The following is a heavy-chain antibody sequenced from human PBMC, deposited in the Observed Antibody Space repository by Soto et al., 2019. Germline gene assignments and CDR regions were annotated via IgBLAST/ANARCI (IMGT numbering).Heavy chain of an antibody. D-gene: IGHD3-9*01. V-gene: IGHV1-58*02. J-gene: IGHJ6*02. CDR1: GFTFTSSA. Sequence: QMQLVQSGPEVKKPGTSVKVSCKASGFTFTSSAMQWVRQARGQRLEWIGWIVVGSGNTNYAQKFQERVTITRDMSTSTAYMELSSLRSEDTAVYYCAAAIGDILTGYGHYGMDVWGQGTTVTVSS. CDR3: AAAIGDILTGYGHYGMDV. CDR2: IVVGSGNT.